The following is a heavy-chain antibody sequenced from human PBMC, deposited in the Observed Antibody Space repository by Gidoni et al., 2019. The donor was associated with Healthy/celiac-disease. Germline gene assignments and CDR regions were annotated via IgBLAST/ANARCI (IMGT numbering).Heavy chain of an antibody. V-gene: IGHV4-34*01. CDR3: ARGRGIVATNWHDY. D-gene: IGHD5-12*01. Sequence: QVQLQQWGAGLLKPSETLSLTCAVYGGSFSGYYWSWIRQPPGKGLEWIGEINHSGSTNYNPSLKSRVTISVDTSKNQFSLKLSSVTAADTAVYYCARGRGIVATNWHDYWGQGTLVTVSS. J-gene: IGHJ4*02. CDR2: INHSGST. CDR1: GGSFSGYY.